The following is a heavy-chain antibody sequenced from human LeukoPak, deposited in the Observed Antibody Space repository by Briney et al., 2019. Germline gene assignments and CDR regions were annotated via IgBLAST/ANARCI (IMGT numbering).Heavy chain of an antibody. CDR1: GGSISSYY. V-gene: IGHV4-59*01. CDR3: ARGRASSWSPFTY. Sequence: SEILSLTCTVSGGSISSYYWSWIRQPPGKGLEWIGDINYSGSTTYNPPLTSRVTISVDTSKNQFSLKLNSVTAADTAVYYCARGRASSWSPFTYWGQGILVTVSS. J-gene: IGHJ4*02. D-gene: IGHD6-19*01. CDR2: INYSGST.